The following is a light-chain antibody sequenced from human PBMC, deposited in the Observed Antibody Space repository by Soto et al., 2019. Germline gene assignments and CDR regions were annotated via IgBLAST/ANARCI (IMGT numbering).Light chain of an antibody. Sequence: VVTQPPSVSGAPGQRVTISCTGSSSNIGAGYDVHWYQQLPGTAPKLLIYGNSNRLSGVPDRFSGSKSGTSASLAITGLQAEDEADYYCQSYDSSLSVVVFGGGTQLTVL. V-gene: IGLV1-40*01. CDR2: GNS. CDR1: SSNIGAGYD. J-gene: IGLJ2*01. CDR3: QSYDSSLSVVV.